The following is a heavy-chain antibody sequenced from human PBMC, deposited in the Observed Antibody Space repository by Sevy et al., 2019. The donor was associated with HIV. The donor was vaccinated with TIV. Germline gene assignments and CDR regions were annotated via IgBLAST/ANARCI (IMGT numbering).Heavy chain of an antibody. D-gene: IGHD6-25*01. CDR2: ISGSGGST. Sequence: GGYLRLSCAASGFKFSSYAMSWVRQPPGKGLEWVSTISGSGGSTYYADSVKGRFTISRDNSKNTLYLQMSSLRVEDTAMYFCAKHYCSGWPEFDFWGQGTLVTVSS. V-gene: IGHV3-23*01. CDR3: AKHYCSGWPEFDF. J-gene: IGHJ4*02. CDR1: GFKFSSYA.